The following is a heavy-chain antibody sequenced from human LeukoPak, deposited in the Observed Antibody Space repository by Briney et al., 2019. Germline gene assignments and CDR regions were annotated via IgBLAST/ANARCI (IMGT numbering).Heavy chain of an antibody. J-gene: IGHJ4*02. D-gene: IGHD6-13*01. CDR2: IKRDGSER. CDR3: ARGTYSGSCYYFEY. V-gene: IGHV3-7*01. Sequence: PGGSLRLSCAASGFTFSSYAMSWVRQAPGKGLEWVANIKRDGSERYYVDSVKGRFTISRDNAQNSLFLQMSSLRAEDTAIYYCARGTYSGSCYYFEYWGQGTLVTVSS. CDR1: GFTFSSYA.